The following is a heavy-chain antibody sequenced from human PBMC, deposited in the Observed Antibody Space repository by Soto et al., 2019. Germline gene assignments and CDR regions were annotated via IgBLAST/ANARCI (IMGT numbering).Heavy chain of an antibody. D-gene: IGHD4-17*01. CDR3: ARGIKYGAYSRWFDP. CDR1: GYTFTSYD. Sequence: QVQLVQSGAEVKKPGASVKVSCKASGYTFTSYDINWVRQATGQGLEYLGWMNPNSGNTAYVQKFQGRVTMTWDTSITTAYMELHSLRSEDTAVYFCARGIKYGAYSRWFDPWGQGTLVTVSS. CDR2: MNPNSGNT. J-gene: IGHJ5*02. V-gene: IGHV1-8*01.